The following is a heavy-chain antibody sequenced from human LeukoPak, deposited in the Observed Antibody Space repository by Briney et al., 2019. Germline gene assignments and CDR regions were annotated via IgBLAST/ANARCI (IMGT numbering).Heavy chain of an antibody. CDR2: IYHSGST. CDR3: ARGHSNYERYYYMDV. D-gene: IGHD4-11*01. J-gene: IGHJ6*03. Sequence: SETLSLTCTVSGYSISSGYYWGWIRQPPGKGLEWIGSIYHSGSTYYNPSLKSRVTISVDTSKNQFSLKLSSVTAADTAVYYCARGHSNYERYYYMDVWGKGTTVTVSS. CDR1: GYSISSGYY. V-gene: IGHV4-38-2*02.